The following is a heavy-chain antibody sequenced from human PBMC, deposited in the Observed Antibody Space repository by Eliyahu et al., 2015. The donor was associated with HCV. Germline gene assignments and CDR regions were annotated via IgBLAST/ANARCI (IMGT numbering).Heavy chain of an antibody. D-gene: IGHD6-13*01. CDR1: GYTFXXXY. J-gene: IGHJ5*02. V-gene: IGHV1-2*06. CDR2: INPNSGGT. Sequence: QVQLVQSGAEVKKPGASVKVSCXASGYTFXXXYMHWVRQAPGQGLEWMGRINPNSGGTNYAQKFQGRVTMTRDTSISTAYMELSRLRSDDTAVYYCARDVDSSPVEGGWFDPWGQGTLVTVSS. CDR3: ARDVDSSPVEGGWFDP.